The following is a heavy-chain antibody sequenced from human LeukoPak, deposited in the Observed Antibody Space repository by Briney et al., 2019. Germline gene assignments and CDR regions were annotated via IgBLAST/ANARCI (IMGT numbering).Heavy chain of an antibody. CDR3: ARAIVSITIFGVVTGFDP. D-gene: IGHD3-3*01. J-gene: IGHJ5*02. V-gene: IGHV1-69*05. CDR2: IIPIFGTA. Sequence: SVKVSCKASGGTFSSYAISWVRQAPGQGLEWMGGIIPIFGTANYAQKFQGRVTITTDESMSTAYMELSSLRSEDTAVYYCARAIVSITIFGVVTGFDPWGQGTLVTVSS. CDR1: GGTFSSYA.